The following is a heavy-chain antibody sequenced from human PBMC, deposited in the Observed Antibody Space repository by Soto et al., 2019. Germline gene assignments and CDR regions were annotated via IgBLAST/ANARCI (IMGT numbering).Heavy chain of an antibody. V-gene: IGHV4-30-4*01. CDR3: VRAPNCGNDAFDI. CDR2: MYYSGRP. D-gene: IGHD1-1*01. J-gene: IGHJ3*02. CDR1: GGSFSSGDSY. Sequence: QVHLQESGPGLVKPSQTLSLTCTVSGGSFSSGDSYWSWIRQPPGKGLQWIGYMYYSGRPYYNPSLRSRVTISVDTSKNQFSLKLTSVTAADTAVYYCVRAPNCGNDAFDIWGQGTMVTVSS.